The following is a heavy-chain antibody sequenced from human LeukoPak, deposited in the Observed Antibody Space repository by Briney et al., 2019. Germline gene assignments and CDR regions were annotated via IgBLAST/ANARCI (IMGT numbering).Heavy chain of an antibody. CDR1: GGSFSGYY. D-gene: IGHD6-19*01. CDR2: INHSGST. V-gene: IGHV4-34*01. Sequence: PSETLSLTCAVYGGSFSGYYWSWIRQPPGKGLEWIGEINHSGSTNYNPSLKSRVTISVDTSKNQFSLKLSSVTAADTAVYYCARRRGSSGWYNWFDPWGQGTLVTVSS. J-gene: IGHJ5*02. CDR3: ARRRGSSGWYNWFDP.